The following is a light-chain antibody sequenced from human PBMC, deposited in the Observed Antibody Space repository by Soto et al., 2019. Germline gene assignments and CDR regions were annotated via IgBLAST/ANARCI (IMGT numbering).Light chain of an antibody. CDR3: QQYYSYPWT. J-gene: IGKJ1*01. Sequence: DIQMTQSPSTLSASVGYRVTITCRASQSISSWLAWYQQKPGKAPKLLIYAASTLQSGVPSRFSGSGSGTDFTLTISCLQSEDFATYYCQQYYSYPWTFGQGAKVDIK. CDR2: AAS. V-gene: IGKV1-5*01. CDR1: QSISSW.